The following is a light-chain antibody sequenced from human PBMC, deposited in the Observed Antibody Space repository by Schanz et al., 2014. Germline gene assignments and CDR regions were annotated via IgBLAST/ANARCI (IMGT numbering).Light chain of an antibody. V-gene: IGKV1-33*01. J-gene: IGKJ3*01. Sequence: DIQMTQSPSSLSASVGDRVTITCQASQDISNYLNWYQQKPGKAPKLLIYDASTLQSGVPSRFSGSGSGTEFTLTISSLQPDDFATYYCQQYNSDPFTFGPGTKVDIK. CDR1: QDISNY. CDR2: DAS. CDR3: QQYNSDPFT.